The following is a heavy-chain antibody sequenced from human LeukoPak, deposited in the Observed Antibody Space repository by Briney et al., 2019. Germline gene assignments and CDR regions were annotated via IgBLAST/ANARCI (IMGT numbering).Heavy chain of an antibody. J-gene: IGHJ4*02. D-gene: IGHD3-9*01. Sequence: ASVKVSCKASGYRFTSYGISWVRQAPGQGLEWVGWISAYNGNTNYAQKLQGGVTMTTDTSTSTAYMELRSLRSDDTAVYYCARGGDGDILTGLVFDYWGQGTLVTVSS. V-gene: IGHV1-18*01. CDR3: ARGGDGDILTGLVFDY. CDR1: GYRFTSYG. CDR2: ISAYNGNT.